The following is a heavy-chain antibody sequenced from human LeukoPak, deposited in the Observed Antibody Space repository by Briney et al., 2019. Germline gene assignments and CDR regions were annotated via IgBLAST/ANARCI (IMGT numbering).Heavy chain of an antibody. CDR2: INSDGSST. CDR1: GFTFSSYW. V-gene: IGHV3-74*01. Sequence: GGSLRLSCAASGFTFSSYWMHWVRQAPGKGRGWVSRINSDGSSTNYADSVKGRFTISREKAKNTLYLQKNSLRADDTAVYYCARANYYGSGRAAFDIWGQGTMVTVSS. J-gene: IGHJ3*02. CDR3: ARANYYGSGRAAFDI. D-gene: IGHD3-10*01.